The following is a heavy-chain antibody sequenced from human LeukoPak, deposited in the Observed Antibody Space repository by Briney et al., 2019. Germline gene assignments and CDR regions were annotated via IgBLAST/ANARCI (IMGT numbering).Heavy chain of an antibody. D-gene: IGHD7-27*01. J-gene: IGHJ4*02. Sequence: SETLSLTCAVYGGTFSGYYRSWIRQPPGKGLEWIGYVYYSGSTEYNPSLRSRVTISLDMSKHQFSLNLTSVTAADTAVYYCASNTGTVFDYWGQGALVTVSS. CDR2: VYYSGST. CDR1: GGTFSGYY. CDR3: ASNTGTVFDY. V-gene: IGHV4-59*01.